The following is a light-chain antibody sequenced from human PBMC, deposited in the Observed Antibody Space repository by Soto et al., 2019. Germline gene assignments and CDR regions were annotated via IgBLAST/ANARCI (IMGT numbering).Light chain of an antibody. CDR3: AAWDDSLSGRV. J-gene: IGLJ1*01. Sequence: QSALTQPPSASGTPGQRVTISCSGSSSNIGSNYVYWYQQLPGTAPKLLIYSNNQRPSGVPDRFSGSKSGTSASLATSGLRSEDEADYYCAAWDDSLSGRVFGTGTKVTVL. CDR1: SSNIGSNY. CDR2: SNN. V-gene: IGLV1-47*02.